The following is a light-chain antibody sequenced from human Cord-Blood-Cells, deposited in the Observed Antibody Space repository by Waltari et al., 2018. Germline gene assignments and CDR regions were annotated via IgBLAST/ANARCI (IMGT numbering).Light chain of an antibody. CDR2: EGS. J-gene: IGLJ3*02. CDR3: AAWDDSLSGWV. Sequence: QSALTQPASVSGSPGQSITISCTGTSSDDGSYNLVSWYQQHPGKAPKLMIYEGSKRPSGVSNRFSGSKSGNTASLTISGLRSEDEADYYCAAWDDSLSGWVFGGGTKLTVL. V-gene: IGLV2-23*01. CDR1: SSDDGSYNL.